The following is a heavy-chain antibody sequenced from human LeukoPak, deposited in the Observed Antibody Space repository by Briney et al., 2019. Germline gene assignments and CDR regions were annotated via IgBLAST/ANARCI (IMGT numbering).Heavy chain of an antibody. V-gene: IGHV3-20*01. CDR2: INWNGGST. Sequence: GGSLRLSCAASGFTFDDYGMSWVRHAPGKGLEWVSGINWNGGSTGYADSVKGRFTISRDNAKNSLYLQMNSLRAGDTALYHCARGGDIAAFDYWGQGTLVTVSS. D-gene: IGHD2-21*02. CDR3: ARGGDIAAFDY. CDR1: GFTFDDYG. J-gene: IGHJ4*02.